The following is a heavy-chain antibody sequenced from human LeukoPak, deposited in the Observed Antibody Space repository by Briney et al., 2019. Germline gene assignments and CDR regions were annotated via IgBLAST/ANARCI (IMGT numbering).Heavy chain of an antibody. Sequence: SQTLSLTCTVSGGSISSGDYYWSWIRQHPGKGLEWIGYIYYSGSTYYNPSLKSRVTISVDTSKNQFSLKLSSVTAADTAVYYCARDNYRDYYYYGMDVWGQGTTVTVSS. V-gene: IGHV4-31*03. CDR2: IYYSGST. J-gene: IGHJ6*02. CDR3: ARDNYRDYYYYGMDV. D-gene: IGHD5-24*01. CDR1: GGSISSGDYY.